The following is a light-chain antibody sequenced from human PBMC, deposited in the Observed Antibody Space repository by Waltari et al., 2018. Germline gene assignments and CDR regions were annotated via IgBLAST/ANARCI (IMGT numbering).Light chain of an antibody. J-gene: IGKJ2*01. V-gene: IGKV1-39*01. CDR1: QSISSY. CDR2: AAS. CDR3: QQSYSTPQT. Sequence: DIQMTQSPSSLSASVGARVTITCRASQSISSYLNWYQQKLGKAPKLLIYAASSLQSGVPSRFSGSGSGTDFTLTISSLQPEDFATYYCQQSYSTPQTFGQGTKLEIK.